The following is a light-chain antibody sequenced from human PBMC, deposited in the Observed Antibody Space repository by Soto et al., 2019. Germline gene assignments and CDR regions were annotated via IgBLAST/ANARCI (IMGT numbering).Light chain of an antibody. J-gene: IGLJ3*02. V-gene: IGLV4-69*01. Sequence: QPVLTQPPSASASLGASVTLTCTRSSGHNSYAIAWHEQQPEKGPRYLMKLNSDGSHSKGDGIPDRFSGPSSGAERYLTLYDLEAEDEADYCCQTWSTDIRVFGGGTKLTVL. CDR3: QTWSTDIRV. CDR2: LNSDGSH. CDR1: SGHNSYA.